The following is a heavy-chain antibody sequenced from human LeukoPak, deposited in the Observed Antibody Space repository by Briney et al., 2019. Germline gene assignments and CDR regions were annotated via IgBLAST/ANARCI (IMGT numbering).Heavy chain of an antibody. J-gene: IGHJ6*03. Sequence: SETLSLTCTVSGGSISSYYWSWIRQPAGKGLEWIGRIYTSGSTNYNPSLKSRVTMSVDTSKNRFSLKLSSVTAADTAVYYCAREVLGYCSSTSCTSYYYYYMDVWGKGTTVTVSS. CDR2: IYTSGST. CDR1: GGSISSYY. V-gene: IGHV4-4*07. D-gene: IGHD2-2*01. CDR3: AREVLGYCSSTSCTSYYYYYMDV.